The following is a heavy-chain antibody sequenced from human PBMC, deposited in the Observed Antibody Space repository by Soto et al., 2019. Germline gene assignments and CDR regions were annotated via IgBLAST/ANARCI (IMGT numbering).Heavy chain of an antibody. CDR1: GGSISSYY. CDR2: IYYSGST. CDR3: ARVGADYDFWSGYLDY. D-gene: IGHD3-3*01. V-gene: IGHV4-59*01. Sequence: SETLSLTCTVSGGSISSYYWSWIRQPPGKGLEWIGYIYYSGSTNYNPSLKSRVTISVDTSKNQFSLKLSSVTAADTAVYYCARVGADYDFWSGYLDYWGQGTLVTVSS. J-gene: IGHJ4*02.